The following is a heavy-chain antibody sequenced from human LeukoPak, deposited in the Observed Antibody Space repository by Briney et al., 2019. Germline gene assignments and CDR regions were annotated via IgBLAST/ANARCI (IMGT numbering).Heavy chain of an antibody. V-gene: IGHV4-38-2*01. CDR3: AGHEQRVVTPGAFDI. CDR1: GYSISSGYY. D-gene: IGHD4-23*01. CDR2: TYHSGST. J-gene: IGHJ3*02. Sequence: SETLSLTCAVSGYSISSGYYWGWIRQPPGKGLEWIGSTYHSGSTYYNPSLKSRVTISVDTSKNQFSLKLSSVTAADTAVYYCAGHEQRVVTPGAFDIWGQGTMVTVSS.